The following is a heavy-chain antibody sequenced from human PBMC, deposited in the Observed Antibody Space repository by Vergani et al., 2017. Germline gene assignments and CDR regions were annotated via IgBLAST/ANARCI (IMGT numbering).Heavy chain of an antibody. J-gene: IGHJ4*02. CDR1: GFAFSRYV. V-gene: IGHV3-23*01. D-gene: IGHD5-24*01. CDR3: ADSVWLQHLGAHYFDS. Sequence: EVQLLESGGRLVQPGGSLRLSCVASGFAFSRYVMSWVRQAPGKGLEWVSGLTASGSGISYADSVRGRFTISRDNSKNTLFLQMGSLRAEDTAVYYCADSVWLQHLGAHYFDSWGQGILVTVSS. CDR2: LTASGSGI.